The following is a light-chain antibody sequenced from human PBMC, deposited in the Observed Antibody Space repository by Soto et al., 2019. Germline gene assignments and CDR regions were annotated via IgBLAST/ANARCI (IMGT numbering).Light chain of an antibody. Sequence: EIVMTQSPATLSVSPGERAILSCRASQSVSSNLAWYQQKPGQAPRLLIYGASSRVTGIPGRFSGSGSGTDFTLTISRLEPEDFAVYYCQQYGSSPWTFGQGTKVDIK. J-gene: IGKJ1*01. CDR2: GAS. CDR1: QSVSSN. V-gene: IGKV3-20*01. CDR3: QQYGSSPWT.